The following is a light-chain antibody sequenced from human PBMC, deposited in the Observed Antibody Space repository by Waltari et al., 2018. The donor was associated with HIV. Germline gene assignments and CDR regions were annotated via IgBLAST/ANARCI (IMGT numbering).Light chain of an antibody. V-gene: IGKV1-NL1*01. CDR2: GAV. CDR1: QDIGHS. J-gene: IGKJ4*01. Sequence: LQITQLPSSLSASVGDTVTIPCRATQDIGHSVSWYQQRPGKVPKLLVYGAVIRPRGVASRITGSGSGTEFAITISSLQPEDFATYFCHQYFSDPFTFGGGTKVEI. CDR3: HQYFSDPFT.